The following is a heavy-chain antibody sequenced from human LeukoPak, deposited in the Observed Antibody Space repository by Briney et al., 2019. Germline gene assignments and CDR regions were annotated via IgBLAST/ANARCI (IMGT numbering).Heavy chain of an antibody. Sequence: PGRSLRLSCAASGFTFSSYTMHWVHQAPGKGLEWVAFISYDGSNKNSADSVKGRFTISRDTSRNTLYLQMNSLRPDDTAVYYCARDRHYYESSGLYPDAFDIWGQGTMVTVSS. D-gene: IGHD3-22*01. J-gene: IGHJ3*02. CDR3: ARDRHYYESSGLYPDAFDI. CDR1: GFTFSSYT. V-gene: IGHV3-30*01. CDR2: ISYDGSNK.